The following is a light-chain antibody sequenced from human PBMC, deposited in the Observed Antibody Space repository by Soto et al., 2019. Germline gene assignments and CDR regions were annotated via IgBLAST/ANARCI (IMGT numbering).Light chain of an antibody. CDR1: QSCLYSSNNKNY. CDR3: QQYYSTPLT. CDR2: WAS. J-gene: IGKJ4*01. Sequence: DIVMTQSPDSLAVSLGERATINCKSSQSCLYSSNNKNYLAWYQQKPGQPPKLLIYWASTRESGVPDRFSGSGSGTDFTLTISSLQAEDVAVYYCQQYYSTPLTFGGGTKVDIK. V-gene: IGKV4-1*01.